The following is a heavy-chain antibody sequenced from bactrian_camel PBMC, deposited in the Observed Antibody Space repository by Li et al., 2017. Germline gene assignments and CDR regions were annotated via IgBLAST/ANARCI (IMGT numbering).Heavy chain of an antibody. CDR1: GFIFSDYA. D-gene: IGHD5*01. CDR2: ISSGGENT. Sequence: LRLSCAASGFIFSDYAMTWVRLAPGKGLEWVLSISSGGENTYYTDSVKGRFTISRDNAKNTVYLQMNSVKPEDTAVYYCVRDLGTTGWYFDNWGQGTQVTVS. CDR3: VRDLGTTGWYFDN. J-gene: IGHJ6*01. V-gene: IGHV3S40*01.